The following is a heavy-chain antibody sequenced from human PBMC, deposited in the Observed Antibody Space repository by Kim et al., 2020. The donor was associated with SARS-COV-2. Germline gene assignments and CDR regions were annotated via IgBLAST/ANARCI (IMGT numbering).Heavy chain of an antibody. V-gene: IGHV3-15*01. CDR3: TTDRSKTYYDFSTGKEFDP. Sequence: GRFTISRDDSKNTLYLQMNSLKTEDTAVYYCTTDRSKTYYDFSTGKEFDPWGQGTLVTVSS. D-gene: IGHD3-3*01. J-gene: IGHJ5*02.